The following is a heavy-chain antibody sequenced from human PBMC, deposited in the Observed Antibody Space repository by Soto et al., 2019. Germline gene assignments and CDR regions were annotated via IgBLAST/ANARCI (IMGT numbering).Heavy chain of an antibody. V-gene: IGHV1-69*08. CDR3: ARDCSSATGEWFDP. Sequence: QVQLVQSGAEVKKPGSSVKVSCKASGGTFSSYTISWVRQAPGQGLEWMGRIIPILGIANYAQKFKGRVTITADKSTSTAYMELSSLRSEDTAVYYCARDCSSATGEWFDPWGQGTLVTVSS. CDR1: GGTFSSYT. D-gene: IGHD2-2*01. CDR2: IIPILGIA. J-gene: IGHJ5*02.